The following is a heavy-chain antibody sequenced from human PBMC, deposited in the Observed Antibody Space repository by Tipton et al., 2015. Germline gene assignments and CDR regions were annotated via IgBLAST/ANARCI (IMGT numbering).Heavy chain of an antibody. J-gene: IGHJ5*02. D-gene: IGHD2-21*02. V-gene: IGHV4-39*07. Sequence: TLSLTCTVSGGSITTGGYYWVWIRQPPGKGLEWVGKIYYSGNPSYNPSLKSRVTISVDTSKNQFSLNLNSVTAADTAVYYCTKFNCGGDCYSYRGWFDPWGQGTLVTVSS. CDR2: IYYSGNP. CDR3: TKFNCGGDCYSYRGWFDP. CDR1: GGSITTGGYY.